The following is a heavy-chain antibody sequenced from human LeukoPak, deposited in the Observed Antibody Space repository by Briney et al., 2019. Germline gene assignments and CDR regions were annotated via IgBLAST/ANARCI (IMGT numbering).Heavy chain of an antibody. Sequence: SVKVSCKASGGTFSSYAISWVRQAPGQGLEWMGRIIPILGIANYAQKFQGRVTITADKSTSTAYMELSSLRSEDTAVYYCASDREGPWFDPWGQGTLVTVFS. CDR2: IIPILGIA. CDR3: ASDREGPWFDP. J-gene: IGHJ5*02. V-gene: IGHV1-69*04. CDR1: GGTFSSYA.